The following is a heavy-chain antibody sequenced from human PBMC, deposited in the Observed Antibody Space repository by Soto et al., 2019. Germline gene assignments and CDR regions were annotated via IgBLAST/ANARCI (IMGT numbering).Heavy chain of an antibody. J-gene: IGHJ5*02. CDR2: IYDSGST. CDR3: ARGRSTSGYPNFDP. Sequence: QLQLQESGSGQVKPSQTLSLTCAVSGGSITTGDYSWNWIRQPPGRGLEWVGYIYDSGSTYYNPSLKSRATISVDRSKNHFSLKLSSVTAADTAVYYCARGRSTSGYPNFDPWGQGTLVTFSS. CDR1: GGSITTGDYS. V-gene: IGHV4-30-2*01. D-gene: IGHD3-22*01.